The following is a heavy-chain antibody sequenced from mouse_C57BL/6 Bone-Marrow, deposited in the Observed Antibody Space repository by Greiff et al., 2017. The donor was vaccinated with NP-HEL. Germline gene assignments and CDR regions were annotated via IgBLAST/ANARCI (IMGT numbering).Heavy chain of an antibody. V-gene: IGHV1-53*01. Sequence: QVQLQQPGTELVKPGASVKLSCKASGYTFTSYWMHWVKQRPGQGLEWIGNINPSNGGTNYNEKFKSKATLTVDKSSSTAYMQLSSLTSEDSAVYSCAIDLRRLYYFDYWGQGTTLTVSS. J-gene: IGHJ2*01. CDR1: GYTFTSYW. CDR3: AIDLRRLYYFDY. CDR2: INPSNGGT. D-gene: IGHD1-2*01.